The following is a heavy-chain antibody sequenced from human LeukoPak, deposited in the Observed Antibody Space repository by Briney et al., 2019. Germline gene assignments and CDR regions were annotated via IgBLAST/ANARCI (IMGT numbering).Heavy chain of an antibody. CDR1: GGSISSYY. D-gene: IGHD3-22*01. CDR2: IYYSGST. V-gene: IGHV4-59*08. J-gene: IGHJ4*02. Sequence: PSETLSLTCTVSGGSISSYYWSWIRQPPGKGLEWIGYIYYSGSTNYNPSLKSRVTISVDTSKNQFSLKLSSVTAADTAVYYCARFPYYYDSSGYYFEGFDYWGQGTLVTVSS. CDR3: ARFPYYYDSSGYYFEGFDY.